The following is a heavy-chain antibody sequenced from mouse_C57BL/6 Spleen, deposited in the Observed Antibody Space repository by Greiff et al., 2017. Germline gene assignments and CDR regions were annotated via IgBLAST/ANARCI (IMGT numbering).Heavy chain of an antibody. Sequence: EVHLVESGGGLVKPGGSLKLSCAASGFTFSSYAMSWVRQTPEKRLEWVATISDGGSYTYYPDTVKGRFPISRDNARNNLYLQMSHLNSEDTAMYYCARDDIYYEYDRAAWFAYWGQGTLVTVSA. V-gene: IGHV5-4*01. D-gene: IGHD2-4*01. CDR1: GFTFSSYA. CDR2: ISDGGSYT. J-gene: IGHJ3*01. CDR3: ARDDIYYEYDRAAWFAY.